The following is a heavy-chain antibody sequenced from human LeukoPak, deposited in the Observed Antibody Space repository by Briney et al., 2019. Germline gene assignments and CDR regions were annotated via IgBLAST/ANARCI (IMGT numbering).Heavy chain of an antibody. CDR2: IYPGDSDT. CDR1: GYSFSFYW. V-gene: IGHV5-51*01. D-gene: IGHD6-19*01. J-gene: IGHJ4*02. CDR3: ARHVAGTWSYFDY. Sequence: GASLQISCKGSGYSFSFYWIGWVRQLPGKGLEWMGVIYPGDSDTRYSPSFQGQVTISADKSINTAYLQWSSLKASDTAMYYCARHVAGTWSYFDYWGRGTLGTVSS.